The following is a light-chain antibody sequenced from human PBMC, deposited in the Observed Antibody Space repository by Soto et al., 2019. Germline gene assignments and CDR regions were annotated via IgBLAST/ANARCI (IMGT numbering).Light chain of an antibody. CDR2: GAS. V-gene: IGKV3-15*01. CDR1: QSVSGN. J-gene: IGKJ5*01. CDR3: QQYNYRPPA. Sequence: SPATLSVSPVERAALSCRASQSVSGNLAWYQQTPGQAPRLLIYGASTRATGIPARFSGSGFGTEFTLTISSLKSEDFAVYYCQQYNYRPPAFGQGTRLEIK.